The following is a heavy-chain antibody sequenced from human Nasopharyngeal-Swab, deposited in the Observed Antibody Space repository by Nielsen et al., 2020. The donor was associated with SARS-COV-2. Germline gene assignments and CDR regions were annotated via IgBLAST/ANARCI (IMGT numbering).Heavy chain of an antibody. CDR2: IKQDGSEK. V-gene: IGHV3-7*01. Sequence: WIRQPPGKGLEWVANIKQDGSEKYYVDSVKGRFTISRDNAKNSLYLQMNSLRAEDTAVYYCAREPVVVPAAPSYGMDVWGQGTTVTVSS. CDR3: AREPVVVPAAPSYGMDV. J-gene: IGHJ6*02. D-gene: IGHD2-2*01.